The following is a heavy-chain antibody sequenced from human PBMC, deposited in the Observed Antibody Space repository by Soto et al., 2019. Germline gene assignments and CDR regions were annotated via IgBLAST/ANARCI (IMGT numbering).Heavy chain of an antibody. J-gene: IGHJ5*02. CDR1: GFTFSSYS. CDR3: ARGDDYGDYTNCFDP. D-gene: IGHD4-17*01. V-gene: IGHV3-48*01. Sequence: EVQLVESGGGLVQPGGSLRLSCAASGFTFSSYSMNWVRQAPGKGLEWVSYISSSSSTIYYADSVKGRFTISRDNAKNSLYLQMNSLRAEDTAVYYCARGDDYGDYTNCFDPWGQGTLVTVSS. CDR2: ISSSSSTI.